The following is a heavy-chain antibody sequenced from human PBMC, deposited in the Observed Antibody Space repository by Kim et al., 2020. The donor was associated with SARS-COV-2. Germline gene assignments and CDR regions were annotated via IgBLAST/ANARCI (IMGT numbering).Heavy chain of an antibody. CDR1: GFPFTYA. CDR2: ISGNSVNT. J-gene: IGHJ4*02. CDR3: AIKIERQMAPQFNY. Sequence: GGSLRLSCAASGFPFTYAMSWVRQAPGKGLDWVSVISGNSVNTYYGDSVKGRFTISRDNSKNTLYLQMNNLRAEDTAIYYCAIKIERQMAPQFNYWGQGTLVTVSS. D-gene: IGHD6-25*01. V-gene: IGHV3-23*01.